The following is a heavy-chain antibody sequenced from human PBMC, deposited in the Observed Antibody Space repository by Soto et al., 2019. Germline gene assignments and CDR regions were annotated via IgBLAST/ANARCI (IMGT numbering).Heavy chain of an antibody. D-gene: IGHD3-10*01. Sequence: GESLKISCKGSGYSFTSYWICWVLQMPGKGLEWMGIIYPGDSDTRYSPSFQGQVTIPADKSISTAYLQWSSLTAADTAVYYCARVVKIDASFYNTRSFDYWGQGTLVTVYS. J-gene: IGHJ4*02. CDR2: IYPGDSDT. CDR1: GYSFTSYW. V-gene: IGHV5-51*01. CDR3: ARVVKIDASFYNTRSFDY.